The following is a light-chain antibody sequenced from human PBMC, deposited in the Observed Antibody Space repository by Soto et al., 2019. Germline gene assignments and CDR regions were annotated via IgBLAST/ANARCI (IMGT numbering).Light chain of an antibody. CDR2: AAS. Sequence: DTLSLSPGERATLSCRASQSVTSNLAWYQQKPGQAPRLLIYAASSRATGIPDRFSGSGSGTDFTLTISILVPAEFGICYCQQYCRCPPSTFG. J-gene: IGKJ1*01. CDR3: QQYCRCPPST. CDR1: QSVTSN. V-gene: IGKV3-20*01.